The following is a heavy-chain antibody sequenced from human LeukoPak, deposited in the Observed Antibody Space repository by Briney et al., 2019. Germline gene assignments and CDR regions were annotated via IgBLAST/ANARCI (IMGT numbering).Heavy chain of an antibody. CDR3: ARGPFYCSSTSCYIGGLDY. CDR1: GGSFSGYY. Sequence: SETLSFTCAVYGGSFSGYYWSWIRQPPGKGLEWIGEINHSGSTNYNPSLKSRVTISVDTSKNQFSLKLSSVTAADTAVYYCARGPFYCSSTSCYIGGLDYWGQGTLVTVSS. D-gene: IGHD2-2*02. CDR2: INHSGST. V-gene: IGHV4-34*01. J-gene: IGHJ4*02.